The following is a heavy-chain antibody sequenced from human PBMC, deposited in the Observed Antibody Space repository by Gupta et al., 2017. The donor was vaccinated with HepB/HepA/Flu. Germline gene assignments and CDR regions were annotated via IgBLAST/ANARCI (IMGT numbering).Heavy chain of an antibody. CDR2: ISGRGNNT. Sequence: VQVLEPGGGFIQPGGSRRFSCVASGFTFSVFPMRWVGQPQGKGLEWVSGISGRGNNTNDADSVKDRFTISRDNTKNTLYLQMNSLRAEDTDVYDCAKDLYIWGSSPHYLFDYWGQGTLVTVSS. CDR3: AKDLYIWGSSPHYLFDY. V-gene: IGHV3-23*01. D-gene: IGHD3-16*01. J-gene: IGHJ4*02. CDR1: GFTFSVFP.